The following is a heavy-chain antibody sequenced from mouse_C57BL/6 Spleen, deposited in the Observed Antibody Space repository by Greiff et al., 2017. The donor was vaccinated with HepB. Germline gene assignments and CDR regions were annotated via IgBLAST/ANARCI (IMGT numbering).Heavy chain of an antibody. CDR1: GFSLSTFGMG. J-gene: IGHJ4*01. CDR2: IWWDDDK. CDR3: ARMPDYYGSRYYAMDY. D-gene: IGHD1-1*01. V-gene: IGHV8-8*01. Sequence: QVTLKESGPGILQPSQTLSLTCSFSGFSLSTFGMGVGWIRQPSGKGLEWLAHIWWDDDKYYNPALKSRLTISKDTSKNQVFLKIANVDTADTATYYCARMPDYYGSRYYAMDYWGQGTSVTVSS.